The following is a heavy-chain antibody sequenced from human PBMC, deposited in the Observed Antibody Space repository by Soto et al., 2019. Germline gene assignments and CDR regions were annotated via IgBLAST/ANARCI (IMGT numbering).Heavy chain of an antibody. CDR1: GYTFTSYG. J-gene: IGHJ4*02. D-gene: IGHD1-26*01. CDR2: ISAYNGNT. Sequence: ASVKVSCKASGYTFTSYGISWVRQAPGQGLEWMGWISAYNGNTNYAQKLQGRVTMTTDTSTSTAYMELSSLRADDTAVYYCAKYAYSGSYFHFDHWGLGTLVTVSS. CDR3: AKYAYSGSYFHFDH. V-gene: IGHV1-18*01.